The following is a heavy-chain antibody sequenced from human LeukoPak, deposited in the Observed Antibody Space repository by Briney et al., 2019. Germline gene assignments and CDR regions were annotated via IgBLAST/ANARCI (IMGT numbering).Heavy chain of an antibody. J-gene: IGHJ3*02. CDR1: GFTVSSNY. CDR3: ARDSRVGATTGVDAFDI. Sequence: PGGSLRLSCAASGFTVSSNYMSWVRRAPGKGLEWVSIIYSGGNTYYADSVKGRFTISRDNSKNTLYLQMNSLRAEDTAVYYCARDSRVGATTGVDAFDIWGQGTMVTVSS. D-gene: IGHD1-26*01. CDR2: IYSGGNT. V-gene: IGHV3-53*01.